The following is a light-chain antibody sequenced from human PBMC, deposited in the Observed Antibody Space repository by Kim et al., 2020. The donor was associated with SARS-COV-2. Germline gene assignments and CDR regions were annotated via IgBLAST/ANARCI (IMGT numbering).Light chain of an antibody. J-gene: IGLJ3*02. CDR2: GKN. V-gene: IGLV3-19*01. CDR3: NSRDSSGNHLV. CDR1: SLSTYY. Sequence: ALGQTVRITCQGDSLSTYYASWYQQKPGQAPILVIYGKNNRPSGIPDRFSASTSGNTGSLTITGAQAEDEADYYCNSRDSSGNHLVFGGGTQLTVL.